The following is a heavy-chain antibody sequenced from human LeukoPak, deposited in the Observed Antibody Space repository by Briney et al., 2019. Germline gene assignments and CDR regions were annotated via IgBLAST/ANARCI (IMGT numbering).Heavy chain of an antibody. Sequence: GGSLRLSCAASGFTFSSYSMNWVRQAPGKGLEWVSSISSSSSYIYYADSVKGRFTISRDNAKNSLYLQMNSLRAEDTAVYYCARDQATVAYYYYYYGMDVWGQGATVTVSS. CDR1: GFTFSSYS. D-gene: IGHD4-23*01. J-gene: IGHJ6*02. CDR2: ISSSSSYI. V-gene: IGHV3-21*01. CDR3: ARDQATVAYYYYYYGMDV.